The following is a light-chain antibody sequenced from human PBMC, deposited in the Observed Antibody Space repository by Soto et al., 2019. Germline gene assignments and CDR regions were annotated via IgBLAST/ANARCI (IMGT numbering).Light chain of an antibody. CDR3: GAWDGSLTGGV. Sequence: QSVLTQPPSVSAAPGQKVTISCSGSSSNIGSNYVSWYQQLPGTAPKLLIYDNYERPSGIPDRFSGSKSGTSATLGITGLQTGDEADYYCGAWDGSLTGGVFGGGTKLTVL. V-gene: IGLV1-51*01. CDR1: SSNIGSNY. CDR2: DNY. J-gene: IGLJ2*01.